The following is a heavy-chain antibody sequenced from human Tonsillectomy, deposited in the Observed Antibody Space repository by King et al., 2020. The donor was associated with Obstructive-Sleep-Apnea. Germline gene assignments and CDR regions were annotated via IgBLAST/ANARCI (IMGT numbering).Heavy chain of an antibody. CDR2: ISSSSSTI. CDR1: GFTFSSYS. D-gene: IGHD3-22*01. CDR3: ARNPVTMIVVAHKYFDY. V-gene: IGHV3-48*04. Sequence: DVQLVESGGGLVQPGGSLRLSCAASGFTFSSYSMNWVRQAPGKGLEWVSYISSSSSTIYYADSGKGRFTISRDNAKNSLYLQMNSLRAEDTAVYYWARNPVTMIVVAHKYFDYWGQGTLVTVSS. J-gene: IGHJ4*02.